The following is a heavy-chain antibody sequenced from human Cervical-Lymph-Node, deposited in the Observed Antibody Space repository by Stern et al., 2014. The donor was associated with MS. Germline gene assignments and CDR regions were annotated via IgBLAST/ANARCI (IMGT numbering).Heavy chain of an antibody. CDR2: ISYDGSNK. J-gene: IGHJ4*02. Sequence: DQLVESGGGVVQPGRSLRLSCAASGFTFSSYGMHWVRQAPGKGLEWVAVISYDGSNKYYADSVKGRFTISRDNSKNTLYLQMNSLRAEDTAVYYCAKDSGYSSGWYDYWGQGTLVTVSS. CDR1: GFTFSSYG. V-gene: IGHV3-30*18. CDR3: AKDSGYSSGWYDY. D-gene: IGHD6-19*01.